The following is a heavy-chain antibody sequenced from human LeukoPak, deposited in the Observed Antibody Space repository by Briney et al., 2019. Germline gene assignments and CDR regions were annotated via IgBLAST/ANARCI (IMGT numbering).Heavy chain of an antibody. J-gene: IGHJ4*02. CDR2: INPNSGGT. Sequence: ASVKVSRKASGYTFTGYYMHWVRQAPGQGLEWMGWINPNSGGTNYAQKFQGRVTMTRDTSISTAYMELSRLRSDDTAVYYCARDRYYYDSSGYSRTGFDYWGQGTLVTVSS. CDR3: ARDRYYYDSSGYSRTGFDY. CDR1: GYTFTGYY. V-gene: IGHV1-2*02. D-gene: IGHD3-22*01.